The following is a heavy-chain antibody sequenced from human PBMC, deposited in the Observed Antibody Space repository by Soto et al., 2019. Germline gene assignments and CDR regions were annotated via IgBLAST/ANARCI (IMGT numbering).Heavy chain of an antibody. CDR3: ASAGGSGSTHDGFDI. Sequence: PSETLSLTCSVSGGSISSYYWSWIRQPPGKRLEWIGHIYYSGSTNYNPSLKSRVTMSVDTAKNQFSLRLSSVTAADTAVYYCASAGGSGSTHDGFDIWGQGTMVT. J-gene: IGHJ3*02. CDR2: IYYSGST. D-gene: IGHD2-15*01. V-gene: IGHV4-59*01. CDR1: GGSISSYY.